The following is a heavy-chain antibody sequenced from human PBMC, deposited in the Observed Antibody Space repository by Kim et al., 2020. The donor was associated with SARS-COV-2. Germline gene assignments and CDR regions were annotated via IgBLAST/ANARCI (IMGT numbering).Heavy chain of an antibody. CDR2: INAGNGNT. V-gene: IGHV1-3*01. Sequence: ASVKVSCKASGYTFTSYAMHWVRQAPGQRLEWMGWINAGNGNTKYSQKFQGRVTIRDTSASTAYMELSSLRSEDTAVYYCARVGIAAAEPQFYYYYYGMDVWGQGTTVTVSS. CDR3: ARVGIAAAEPQFYYYYYGMDV. J-gene: IGHJ6*02. CDR1: GYTFTSYA. D-gene: IGHD6-13*01.